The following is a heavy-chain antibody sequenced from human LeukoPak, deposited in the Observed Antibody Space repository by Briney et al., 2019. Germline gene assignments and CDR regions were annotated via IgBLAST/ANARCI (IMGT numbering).Heavy chain of an antibody. V-gene: IGHV3-21*01. CDR3: ARDKIVGATHFDY. CDR1: GFTFSSYS. J-gene: IGHJ4*02. D-gene: IGHD1-26*01. CDR2: ISSSSSYI. Sequence: GGSLRLSCAASGFTFSSYSMNWVRQAPGKGLEWVSSISSSSSYIYYADSVKGRFTISRDNARNSLYLQMNSLRAEDTAVYYCARDKIVGATHFDYWGQGTLVTVSS.